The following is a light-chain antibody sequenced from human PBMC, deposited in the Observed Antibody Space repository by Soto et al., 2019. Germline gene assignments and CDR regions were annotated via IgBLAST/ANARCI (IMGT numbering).Light chain of an antibody. CDR1: SSDVGGYNY. J-gene: IGLJ3*02. CDR3: SSYTRSATWV. V-gene: IGLV2-14*01. CDR2: EVS. Sequence: QSALTQPASVSGSPGQSITISCTGTSSDVGGYNYVSWYQQHPGKAPKLMVYEVSNRPSEVSNRFSGFKSGNTASLTISGLQTEDEADYYCSSYTRSATWVFGGGTKLTVL.